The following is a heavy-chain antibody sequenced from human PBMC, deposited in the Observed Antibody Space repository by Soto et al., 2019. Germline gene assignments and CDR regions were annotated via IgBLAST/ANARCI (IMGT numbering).Heavy chain of an antibody. CDR1: GYTFISYY. D-gene: IGHD2-2*01. CDR2: INPRGGST. CDR3: ARAYPSSSTLGWMDP. J-gene: IGHJ5*02. V-gene: IGHV1-46*01. Sequence: QVQLVQSGAEMKKPGASVKVSCKASGYTFISYYIHWVRQAPGQGLEWMGIINPRGGSTTFAQKFQGRVTMTTDMSTSTVYMELSILRSEDTAVYYCARAYPSSSTLGWMDPWGQGTLVTVSS.